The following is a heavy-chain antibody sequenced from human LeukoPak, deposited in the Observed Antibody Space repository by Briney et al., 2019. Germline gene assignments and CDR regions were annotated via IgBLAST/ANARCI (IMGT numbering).Heavy chain of an antibody. CDR3: ARDPGLS. CDR1: GYSISSGYY. Sequence: PSETLSLTCTVSGYSISSGYYWGWIRQPPGKGLEWIGSIYHSGSTYYNPSLKSRVTISVDTSKNQFSLKLSSVTAADTAVYYCARDPGLSWSQGTLVTVSS. V-gene: IGHV4-38-2*02. D-gene: IGHD2-2*01. J-gene: IGHJ5*02. CDR2: IYHSGST.